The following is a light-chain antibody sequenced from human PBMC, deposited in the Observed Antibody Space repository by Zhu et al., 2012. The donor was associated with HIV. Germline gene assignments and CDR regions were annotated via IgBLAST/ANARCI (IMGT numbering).Light chain of an antibody. V-gene: IGKV3-20*01. CDR2: GPS. J-gene: IGKJ1*01. CDR3: QQYFRSPMT. Sequence: QALRLLIYGPSNRATGIPERFSGSGSGTDFTLTISRLESEDFAVYYCQQYFRSPMTFGQGTKLEIK.